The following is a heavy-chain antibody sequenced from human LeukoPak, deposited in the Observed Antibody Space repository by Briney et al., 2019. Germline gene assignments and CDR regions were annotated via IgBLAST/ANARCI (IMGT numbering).Heavy chain of an antibody. CDR3: AREFSPDAFDI. J-gene: IGHJ3*02. CDR1: GGSISSYY. Sequence: PAETLSLTCTVSGGSISSYYWSWIRQPPGKGLEWIGYIYYSGTTNYNPSLRSRITISVDTSTNQFSLKLSSVTAADTAVYYCAREFSPDAFDIWGQGTMVTVSS. CDR2: IYYSGTT. V-gene: IGHV4-59*08.